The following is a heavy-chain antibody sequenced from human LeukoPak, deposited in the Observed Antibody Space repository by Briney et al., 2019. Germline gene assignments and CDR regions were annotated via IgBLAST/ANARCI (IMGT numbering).Heavy chain of an antibody. CDR1: GGSFSGYY. D-gene: IGHD6-19*01. Sequence: SETLSLTCAVYGGSFSGYYWSWIRQPPGKGLEWIGEINHSGSTNYNPSLKSRVTISVDTSKNQFSLKLSSVPAADTAVYYCARGQGSGSTNNWFDPWGQGTLVTVSS. CDR3: ARGQGSGSTNNWFDP. V-gene: IGHV4-34*01. CDR2: INHSGST. J-gene: IGHJ5*02.